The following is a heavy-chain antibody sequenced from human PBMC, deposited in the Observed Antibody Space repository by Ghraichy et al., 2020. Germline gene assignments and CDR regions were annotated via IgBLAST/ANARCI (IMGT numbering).Heavy chain of an antibody. Sequence: LSLTCAASGFTFSSYSMNWVRQAPGKGLEWVSYISSSSSTIYYADSVKGRFTISRDNAKNSLYLQMNSLRDEDTAVYYCARDCSSTSCTPYYYGMDVWGQGTTVTVSS. V-gene: IGHV3-48*02. CDR1: GFTFSSYS. D-gene: IGHD2-2*01. J-gene: IGHJ6*02. CDR3: ARDCSSTSCTPYYYGMDV. CDR2: ISSSSSTI.